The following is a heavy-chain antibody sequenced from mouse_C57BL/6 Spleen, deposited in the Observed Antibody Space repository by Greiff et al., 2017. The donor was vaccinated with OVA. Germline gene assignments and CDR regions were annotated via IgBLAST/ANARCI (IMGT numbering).Heavy chain of an antibody. D-gene: IGHD2-4*01. CDR3: AREELYYDYVGGSYYFDY. CDR1: GYTFTDHT. V-gene: IGHV1-78*01. CDR2: IYPRDGST. Sequence: VHLQQSDSELVKPGASVKISCKVSGYTFTDHTIHWMKQRPEQGLEWIGYIYPRDGSTKYNEKFKGKATLTADKSSSTAYMQLNSLTSKDSAVYFCAREELYYDYVGGSYYFDYWGQGTTLTVSS. J-gene: IGHJ2*01.